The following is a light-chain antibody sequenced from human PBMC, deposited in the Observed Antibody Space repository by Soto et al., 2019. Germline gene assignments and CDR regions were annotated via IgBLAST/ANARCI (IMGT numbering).Light chain of an antibody. CDR1: QAILCSSNNKNY. V-gene: IGKV4-1*01. Sequence: DIVMTQSPYSLAVSLGERATINCRSRQAILCSSNNKNYLAWYQQKPGQPPKLLIYWASTRESGVPDRFSGSGSGTDFTLTISSLQAEDVAVYYCQQYYNTPWTFGQGTKVDIK. J-gene: IGKJ1*01. CDR3: QQYYNTPWT. CDR2: WAS.